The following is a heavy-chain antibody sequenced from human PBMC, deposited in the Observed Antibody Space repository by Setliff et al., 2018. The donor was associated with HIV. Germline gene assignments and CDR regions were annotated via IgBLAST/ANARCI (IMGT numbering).Heavy chain of an antibody. V-gene: IGHV4-59*08. CDR2: IYYSGST. Sequence: SETLSLTCTVSGGSISNYYWSWIRQPPGEGLEWIGYIYYSGSTNYNPSLKSRVTISIDTSKNQFSLRLTTVTAADTAVYYCARLGTGNADHYWGQGTRVTVS. D-gene: IGHD1-1*01. CDR3: ARLGTGNADHY. CDR1: GGSISNYY. J-gene: IGHJ4*02.